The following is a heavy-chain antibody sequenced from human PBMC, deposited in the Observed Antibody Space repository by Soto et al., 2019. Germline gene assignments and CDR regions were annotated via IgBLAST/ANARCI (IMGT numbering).Heavy chain of an antibody. V-gene: IGHV1-2*04. CDR1: GYTFTGYY. CDR2: INPNSGGT. Sequence: GASVKVSCKASGYTFTGYYMHWVRQAPGQGLEWMGWINPNSGGTNYAQKFQGWVTMTRDTSISTAYMELSRLRSDDTAVYYCARDLLDESSSSSAFDYWGQGTLVTVSS. CDR3: ARDLLDESSSSSAFDY. D-gene: IGHD6-6*01. J-gene: IGHJ4*02.